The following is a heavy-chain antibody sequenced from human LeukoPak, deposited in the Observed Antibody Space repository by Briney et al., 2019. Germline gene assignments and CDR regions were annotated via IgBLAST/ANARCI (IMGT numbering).Heavy chain of an antibody. V-gene: IGHV1-46*01. CDR3: AREGVAGTGLDY. CDR1: GYTFGIYN. Sequence: ASVKVSCKASGYTFGIYNMHWVRQAPGQGLEWMGIINPSGGTSYAQKLQGRITMTRDTSTSTVYMELSSLRSEDTAVYYCAREGVAGTGLDYWGQGTLVTVSS. CDR2: INPSGGT. D-gene: IGHD6-13*01. J-gene: IGHJ4*02.